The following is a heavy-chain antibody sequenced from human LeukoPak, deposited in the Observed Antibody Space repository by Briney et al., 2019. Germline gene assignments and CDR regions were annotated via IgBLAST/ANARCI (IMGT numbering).Heavy chain of an antibody. CDR2: INPNRGGT. CDR3: ARANYYYGSGSYVSYYYGMDV. J-gene: IGHJ6*02. CDR1: GYTFTGYY. Sequence: ASVKVSCKASGYTFTGYYMHWVRQAPGQGLEWMGWINPNRGGTNYAQKFQGRVTMTRDTSISTACMELSRLRSDDTAVYYCARANYYYGSGSYVSYYYGMDVWGQGTTVTVSS. D-gene: IGHD3-10*01. V-gene: IGHV1-2*02.